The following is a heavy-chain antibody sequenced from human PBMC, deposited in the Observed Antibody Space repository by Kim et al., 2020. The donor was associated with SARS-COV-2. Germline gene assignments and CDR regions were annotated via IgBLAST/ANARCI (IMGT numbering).Heavy chain of an antibody. D-gene: IGHD1-7*01. CDR1: GYTFPTYA. Sequence: ASVKVSCKSSGYTFPTYALNWVRQAPGQALQWMAWIDVNIGRPTFAQGFIGRFVFSLDTSVTTAYLQISSLKPEDTAVYYCASGNTGRINFWGPGTLVTVSS. V-gene: IGHV7-4-1*02. CDR2: IDVNIGRP. J-gene: IGHJ4*02. CDR3: ASGNTGRINF.